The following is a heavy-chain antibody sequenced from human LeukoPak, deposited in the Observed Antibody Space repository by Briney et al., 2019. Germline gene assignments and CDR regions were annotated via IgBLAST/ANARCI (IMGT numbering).Heavy chain of an antibody. Sequence: SSETLSDTCTASGGSISSYYWSWIRQPPGKGLEWIGYIYYSGSTNYNPSLKSRVTISVDTSKNQFSLNLNSVTAADTAVYYCARQGAKGSSWYFDSWSQGTLVTVSS. V-gene: IGHV4-59*08. CDR1: GGSISSYY. CDR3: ARQGAKGSSWYFDS. D-gene: IGHD6-6*01. CDR2: IYYSGST. J-gene: IGHJ4*02.